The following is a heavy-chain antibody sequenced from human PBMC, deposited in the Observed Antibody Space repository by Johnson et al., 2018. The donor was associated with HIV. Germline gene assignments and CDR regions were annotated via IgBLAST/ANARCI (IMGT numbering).Heavy chain of an antibody. V-gene: IGHV3-NL1*01. CDR2: IYSGGST. CDR3: ARDHLRRSHAFDI. J-gene: IGHJ3*02. D-gene: IGHD2-15*01. CDR1: GFTFSSYG. Sequence: QVQLLESGGGVVQPGRSLRLSCAVSGFTFSSYGMHWVRRAPGKGLEWVSVIYSGGSTYYADSVKGRFTISRDNSKNTLYLQMNSLRAEDTAVYYCARDHLRRSHAFDIWGQGTMVTVSS.